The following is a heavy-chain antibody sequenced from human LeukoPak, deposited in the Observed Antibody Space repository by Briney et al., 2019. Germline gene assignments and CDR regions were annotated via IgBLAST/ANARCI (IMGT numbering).Heavy chain of an antibody. CDR3: ARGPGYCSGGSCYHTSYYFDY. J-gene: IGHJ4*02. V-gene: IGHV4-4*07. CDR2: IYTSGST. Sequence: KTSETLSLTCTVSGGSISSYYWSWIRQPAGKGLEWIGRIYTSGSTNYNPSLKSRVTISVDTSENQFSLKLSSVTAADTAVYYCARGPGYCSGGSCYHTSYYFDYWGQGTLVTVCS. CDR1: GGSISSYY. D-gene: IGHD2-15*01.